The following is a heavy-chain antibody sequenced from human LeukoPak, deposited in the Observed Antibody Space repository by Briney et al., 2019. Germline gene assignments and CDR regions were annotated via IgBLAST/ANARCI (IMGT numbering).Heavy chain of an antibody. J-gene: IGHJ4*02. CDR1: GFTFSSYN. V-gene: IGHV3-21*01. Sequence: GGSLRLSCAASGFTFSSYNMNWVRQAPGKGLEWVSSISSSSSYIYYADSVKGRFTISRDNAKNSLYLQMNSLRAEDTAVYYCARGRYCSSTSCSYFDYWGQGTLVTVSS. CDR2: ISSSSSYI. CDR3: ARGRYCSSTSCSYFDY. D-gene: IGHD2-2*01.